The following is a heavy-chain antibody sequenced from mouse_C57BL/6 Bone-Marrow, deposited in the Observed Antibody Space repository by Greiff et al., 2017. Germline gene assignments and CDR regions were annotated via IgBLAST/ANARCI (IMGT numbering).Heavy chain of an antibody. D-gene: IGHD1-1*01. CDR2: IWSGGST. Sequence: QVQLQQSGPGLVQPSQSLSITCTVSGFSLTSYGVHWVRQSPGKGLEWLGVIWSGGSTDYNAAFMSRLSITKDNSESKVFFKMNSLQADDTAIYYCAKGGYYGSSIYWYFDVWGTGTTVTVSS. CDR3: AKGGYYGSSIYWYFDV. CDR1: GFSLTSYG. V-gene: IGHV2-5*01. J-gene: IGHJ1*03.